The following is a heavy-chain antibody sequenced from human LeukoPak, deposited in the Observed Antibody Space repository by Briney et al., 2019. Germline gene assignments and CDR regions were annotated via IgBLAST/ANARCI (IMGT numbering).Heavy chain of an antibody. V-gene: IGHV4-34*01. CDR1: GGSLNDYC. D-gene: IGHD6-19*01. J-gene: IGHJ4*02. Sequence: SETLSLTCDVHGGSLNDYCWTWIRQTPGKGLEWIGHMNHLLTTTYSPSLEGRVTISLDKSKSQFSLNLTSVTAADTAIYYCASALGVADLDYWGQGTLVTVSS. CDR2: MNHLLTT. CDR3: ASALGVADLDY.